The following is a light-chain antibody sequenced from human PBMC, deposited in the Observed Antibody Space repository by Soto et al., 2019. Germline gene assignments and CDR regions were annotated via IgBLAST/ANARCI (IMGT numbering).Light chain of an antibody. V-gene: IGKV1-5*03. CDR1: QSISSW. CDR3: QQYNDYWT. CDR2: KAS. Sequence: DIQMTQSPSTLSASVGDRVTITCRASQSISSWLAWYQQKPGKAPKLLIYKASSLESGVPSRFSGSGSGTEFTLTISSLQPDDFATYYCQQYNDYWTFXQGTKVDIK. J-gene: IGKJ1*01.